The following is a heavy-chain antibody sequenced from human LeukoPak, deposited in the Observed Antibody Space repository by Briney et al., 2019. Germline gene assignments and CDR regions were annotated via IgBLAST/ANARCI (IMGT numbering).Heavy chain of an antibody. Sequence: GGSLRLSRAASGFTFSSYAMSWVRQAPGKGLEWVSAISGSGGSTYYADSVKGRFTISRDNSKNTLYLQMNSLRAEDTAVYYCAKERAYDFWSGYYNYYYGMDVWGQGTTVTVSS. J-gene: IGHJ6*02. CDR2: ISGSGGST. D-gene: IGHD3-3*01. CDR1: GFTFSSYA. CDR3: AKERAYDFWSGYYNYYYGMDV. V-gene: IGHV3-23*01.